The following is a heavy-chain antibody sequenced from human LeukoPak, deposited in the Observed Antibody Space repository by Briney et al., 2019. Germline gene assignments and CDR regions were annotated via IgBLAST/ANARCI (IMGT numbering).Heavy chain of an antibody. Sequence: ASVKVSCKTSRGTFISYAISWVRQAPGQGLEWMGWINPNSGGTNYAQKFQGRVTMTRDTSISTAYMELSRLRSDDTAVYYCARESEMATILPNYGDYYFDYWGQGTLVTVSS. CDR2: INPNSGGT. V-gene: IGHV1-2*02. CDR1: RGTFISYA. J-gene: IGHJ4*02. D-gene: IGHD5-24*01. CDR3: ARESEMATILPNYGDYYFDY.